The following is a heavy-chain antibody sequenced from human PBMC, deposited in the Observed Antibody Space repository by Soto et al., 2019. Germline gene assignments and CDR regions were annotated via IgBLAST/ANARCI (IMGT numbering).Heavy chain of an antibody. Sequence: QVQLVESGGGVVQPGRSLRLSCAASGFTFSSYAMHWVRQAPGKGLEWVAVISYDGRNKYYADSVKGGFTISRDNSKNTLYLQMNILRAEDTAVYYCARDRIVVVVAAIDYYYYGMDVWGQGTTVTVSS. J-gene: IGHJ6*01. V-gene: IGHV3-30*04. CDR2: ISYDGRNK. CDR3: ARDRIVVVVAAIDYYYYGMDV. D-gene: IGHD2-15*01. CDR1: GFTFSSYA.